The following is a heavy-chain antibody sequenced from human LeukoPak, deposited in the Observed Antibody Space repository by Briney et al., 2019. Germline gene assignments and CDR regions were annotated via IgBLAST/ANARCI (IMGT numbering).Heavy chain of an antibody. CDR2: ISWNSGSI. J-gene: IGHJ5*02. Sequence: GGSLRLSCAASGFTFDDYAMHSVRQAPGKGLEWVSGISWNSGSIGYADSVKGRFTISRDNAKNSLYLQMNSLRAEDTALYYCDGQVVVVAAAAWLDPWGQGTLVTVSS. V-gene: IGHV3-9*01. D-gene: IGHD2-15*01. CDR1: GFTFDDYA. CDR3: DGQVVVVAAAAWLDP.